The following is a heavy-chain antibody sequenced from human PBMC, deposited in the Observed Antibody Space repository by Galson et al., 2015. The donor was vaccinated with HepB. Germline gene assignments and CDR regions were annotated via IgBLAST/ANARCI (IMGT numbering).Heavy chain of an antibody. J-gene: IGHJ4*02. CDR3: ARDYDRKTNVDC. V-gene: IGHV3-7*03. D-gene: IGHD3-22*01. CDR1: GFTFSSYW. Sequence: SLRLSCAASGFTFSSYWMTWVRQAPGKGLEWVANIKQDGSEKYYVDSVKGRFTISRDNAKNSLYLQMNSLRAEDTAVYYCARDYDRKTNVDCWGQGTLVTVSS. CDR2: IKQDGSEK.